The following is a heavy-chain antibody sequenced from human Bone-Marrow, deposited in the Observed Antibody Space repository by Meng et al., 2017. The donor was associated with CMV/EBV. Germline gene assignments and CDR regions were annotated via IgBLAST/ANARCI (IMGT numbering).Heavy chain of an antibody. CDR1: GYSFASYL. D-gene: IGHD3-10*01. V-gene: IGHV1-46*01. CDR2: VSPRGGGT. Sequence: ASGYSFASYLIHWVRQGPGQGVDWIGMVSPRGGGTGNARKFQGGVTVTSETSLSTIFMELNSLRSEDTAVYFCARVYGSGTPVDYWGQGTLVTVSS. J-gene: IGHJ4*02. CDR3: ARVYGSGTPVDY.